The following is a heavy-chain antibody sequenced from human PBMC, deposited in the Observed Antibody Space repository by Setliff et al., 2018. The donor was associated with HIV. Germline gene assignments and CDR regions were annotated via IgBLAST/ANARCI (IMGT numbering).Heavy chain of an antibody. V-gene: IGHV4-31*03. CDR3: ATADHYGSGTSLPFDCFDI. J-gene: IGHJ3*02. CDR2: ISHSGGT. CDR1: GGSVSRDYY. D-gene: IGHD3-10*01. Sequence: SETLSLTCTVSGGSVSRDYYWNWIRHLPGKGLEWIGYISHSGGTYYNPSLKSRVTISINTAKNQFSLRLSSVTAADTAFYYCATADHYGSGTSLPFDCFDIWGQGTMVT.